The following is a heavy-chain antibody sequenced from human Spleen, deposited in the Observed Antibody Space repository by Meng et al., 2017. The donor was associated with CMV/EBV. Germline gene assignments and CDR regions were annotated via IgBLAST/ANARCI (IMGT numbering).Heavy chain of an antibody. CDR3: AKDVTGYLSLYFDY. V-gene: IGHV3-23*01. CDR1: GFSFSNYA. J-gene: IGHJ4*02. CDR2: ISGGGGST. D-gene: IGHD6-25*01. Sequence: GESLKISCAASGFSFSNYAMSWVRQAPGKGLDWVSAISGGGGSTYYADSVEGRFTISRDNSRNTLYLQINSLRAEDTAVYYCAKDVTGYLSLYFDYWGQGTLVTVSS.